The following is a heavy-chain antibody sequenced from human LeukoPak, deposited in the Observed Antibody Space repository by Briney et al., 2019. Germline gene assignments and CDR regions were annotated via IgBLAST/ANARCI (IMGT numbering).Heavy chain of an antibody. CDR1: GFTFRNYG. CDR2: IWYDGSNK. CDR3: ARGWGVPTSYFDY. D-gene: IGHD2-8*01. J-gene: IGHJ4*02. V-gene: IGHV3-33*01. Sequence: GRSLRLSCAASGFTFRNYGMHWVRQAPGKGLEWVAVIWYDGSNKYYADSVKGRFTISRDSSKNTLYLQMNSLRADDTAVHYCARGWGVPTSYFDYWGQGTLVTVSS.